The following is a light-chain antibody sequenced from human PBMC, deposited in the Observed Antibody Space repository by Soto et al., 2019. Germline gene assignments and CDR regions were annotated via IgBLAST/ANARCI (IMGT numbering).Light chain of an antibody. J-gene: IGKJ3*01. CDR2: DDS. CDR1: QSISGW. V-gene: IGKV1-5*01. CDR3: QQYSGYSLFT. Sequence: DIQMTQSPSTLSASVGDRVTITCRASQSISGWLAWYQQRPGKAPKLLIYDDSSLESGVPSRFSGSGSGTEFTLTIDGLRPDDFATYYCQQYSGYSLFTFGPGTKVDIK.